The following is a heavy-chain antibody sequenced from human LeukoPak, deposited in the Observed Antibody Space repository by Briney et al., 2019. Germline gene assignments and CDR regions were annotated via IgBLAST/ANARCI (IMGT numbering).Heavy chain of an antibody. Sequence: GGSLRLSCAASGFTFSSFTMNWVRQAPGKGLEWVSSISGSGSDMYYAESVKGRFTISRDNAKNSLYLQMNGLRAEDTAVYYCAKDSLSGWYIFDYWGQGTLVTVSS. CDR2: ISGSGSDM. CDR1: GFTFSSFT. CDR3: AKDSLSGWYIFDY. V-gene: IGHV3-21*01. D-gene: IGHD6-19*01. J-gene: IGHJ4*02.